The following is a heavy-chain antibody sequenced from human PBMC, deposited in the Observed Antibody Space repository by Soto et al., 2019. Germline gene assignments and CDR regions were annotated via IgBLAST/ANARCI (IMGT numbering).Heavy chain of an antibody. J-gene: IGHJ6*02. V-gene: IGHV1-69*01. Sequence: QVQLVQSGAEVKKPGSSVKVSCKASGGTFSSYAISWVRQAPGQGLEWMGGIIPIFGTANYAQKFQGRVTITADESTSTAYMELSSLRSEDTAVYYCARSGDSSQGRYCSSTSCLILKDRVGYYYGMDVWGQGTTVTVSS. CDR2: IIPIFGTA. CDR1: GGTFSSYA. D-gene: IGHD2-2*01. CDR3: ARSGDSSQGRYCSSTSCLILKDRVGYYYGMDV.